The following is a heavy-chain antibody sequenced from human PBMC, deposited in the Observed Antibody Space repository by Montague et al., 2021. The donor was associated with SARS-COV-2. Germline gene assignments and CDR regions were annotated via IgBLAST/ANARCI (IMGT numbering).Heavy chain of an antibody. CDR3: ARHRNYGDQSWDNWFHP. Sequence: SETLSLTCTVSGDSTSCPNCYWGWIRQAPGKGLDWIGTIYNSGTTYYNPSLKSRLTISIDTSKNQFSLTLTSVTAADTAVYYCARHRNYGDQSWDNWFHPWGQGTLVTVSS. CDR1: GDSTSCPNCY. CDR2: IYNSGTT. D-gene: IGHD4-17*01. V-gene: IGHV4-39*01. J-gene: IGHJ5*02.